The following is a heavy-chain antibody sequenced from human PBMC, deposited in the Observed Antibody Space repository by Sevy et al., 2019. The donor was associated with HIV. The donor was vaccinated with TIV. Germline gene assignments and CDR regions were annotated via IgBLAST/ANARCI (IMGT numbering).Heavy chain of an antibody. CDR3: PRYGPFDYFDY. CDR2: ISSSGSTI. CDR1: GFTLSDYY. D-gene: IGHD4-17*01. Sequence: GGSLRLSCSASGFTLSDYYMSWIRQAPGKGLEWVSYISSSGSTIYYANSVKGRFTISRDNAKNSLYLQMNSLRAEDTAVYYCPRYGPFDYFDYWGQGTLVTVSS. J-gene: IGHJ4*02. V-gene: IGHV3-11*01.